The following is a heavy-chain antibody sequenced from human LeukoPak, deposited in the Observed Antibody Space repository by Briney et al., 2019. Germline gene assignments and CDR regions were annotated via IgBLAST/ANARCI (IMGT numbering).Heavy chain of an antibody. V-gene: IGHV4-59*11. CDR2: IFNTGNT. CDR1: GGSINSHY. Sequence: SETLSLTCSVSGGSINSHYWSWIRQPPGKRLEWIGYIFNTGNTNYNPSLASRVTISVDTTRAQFFLRLSPVTAADTAIYYCASRPADTTWYGVFDYWSQGTLVTVSS. J-gene: IGHJ4*02. D-gene: IGHD3-10*01. CDR3: ASRPADTTWYGVFDY.